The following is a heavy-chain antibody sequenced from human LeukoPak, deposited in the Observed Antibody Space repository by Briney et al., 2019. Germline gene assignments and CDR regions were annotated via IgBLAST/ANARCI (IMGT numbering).Heavy chain of an antibody. CDR3: ARGLEGYSYGGYYNYMDV. Sequence: PSETLSLTCAVSGASISGSGYYWSWIRQTAGKGLEWIGRIYIGGSTNYNPALKSRVTISVDTSKNQLSLKLSSVTAADTAVYYCARGLEGYSYGGYYNYMDVWGKGTTVTISS. CDR2: IYIGGST. J-gene: IGHJ6*03. D-gene: IGHD5-18*01. V-gene: IGHV4-61*02. CDR1: GASISGSGYY.